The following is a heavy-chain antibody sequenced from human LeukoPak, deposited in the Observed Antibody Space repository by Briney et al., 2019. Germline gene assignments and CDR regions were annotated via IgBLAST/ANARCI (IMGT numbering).Heavy chain of an antibody. CDR3: ARGPYCSSTSCYYYFDY. V-gene: IGHV4-34*01. CDR1: GGSFSGYY. D-gene: IGHD2-2*01. Sequence: SETLSLTCAVYGGSFSGYYWSWIRQPPGKGLEWIGEINHSGSTNYNPSLKSRVTISVDTSKNQFSLKLSSVTAADTAVYYCARGPYCSSTSCYYYFDYWGQGTLVTVSS. J-gene: IGHJ4*02. CDR2: INHSGST.